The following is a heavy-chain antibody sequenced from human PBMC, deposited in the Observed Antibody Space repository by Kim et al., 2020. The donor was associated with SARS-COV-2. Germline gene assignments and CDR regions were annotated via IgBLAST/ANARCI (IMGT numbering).Heavy chain of an antibody. V-gene: IGHV1-69*01. D-gene: IGHD5-18*01. CDR3: ASYSGYLDYYYYGMDV. Sequence: KFQGRVTITADESTSTAYMELSSLRSEDTAVYYCASYSGYLDYYYYGMDVWGQGTTVTVSS. J-gene: IGHJ6*02.